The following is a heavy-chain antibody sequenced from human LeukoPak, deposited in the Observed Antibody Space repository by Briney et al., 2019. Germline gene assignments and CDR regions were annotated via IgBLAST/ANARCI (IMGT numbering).Heavy chain of an antibody. J-gene: IGHJ3*02. Sequence: TGGSLRLSCAASGFTFSSYAMHWVRQAPGKGLEWVAVISFDGNNKYYADSVKGRFTISRDNSKNTLYLQMNCLRAEDTAVYYCARGAPLVWSDYSPDAFDIWGRGTMLTVSS. CDR3: ARGAPLVWSDYSPDAFDI. D-gene: IGHD3-3*01. CDR1: GFTFSSYA. V-gene: IGHV3-30-3*01. CDR2: ISFDGNNK.